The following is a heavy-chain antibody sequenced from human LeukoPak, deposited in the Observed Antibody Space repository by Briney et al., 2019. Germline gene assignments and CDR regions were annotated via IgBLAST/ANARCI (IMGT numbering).Heavy chain of an antibody. CDR1: GGTFSSYA. D-gene: IGHD1-26*01. CDR2: IIPIFGTA. J-gene: IGHJ4*02. V-gene: IGHV1-69*01. Sequence: SVKVSCKASGGTFSSYAISWVRQAPGQGLEWMGGIIPIFGTANYAQKFQGRVTITADESTSTAYMELSSLRSEDTAVYYCARERESGSYHFDYWGQGTLVTDSS. CDR3: ARERESGSYHFDY.